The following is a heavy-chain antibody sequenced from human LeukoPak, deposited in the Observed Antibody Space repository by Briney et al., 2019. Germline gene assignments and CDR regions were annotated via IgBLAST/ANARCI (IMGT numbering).Heavy chain of an antibody. CDR2: IYTSGST. D-gene: IGHD2-15*01. CDR3: ARVVVVAATNYYYYMDV. J-gene: IGHJ6*03. CDR1: GGSISSYY. V-gene: IGHV4-4*09. Sequence: SQTLSLTCTVSGGSISSYYWSWIRQPPGKGLEWIGYIYTSGSTNYNPSLKSRVTISVDTSKNQFSLKLSSVTAADTAVYYCARVVVVAATNYYYYMDVWGKGTTVTVSS.